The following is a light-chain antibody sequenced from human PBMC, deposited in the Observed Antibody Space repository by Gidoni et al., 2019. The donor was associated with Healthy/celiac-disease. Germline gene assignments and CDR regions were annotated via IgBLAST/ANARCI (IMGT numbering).Light chain of an antibody. Sequence: SYELTQPPSVSVSPGQTASITCSGDKLGDKYACLYQQKPGQSPVLVIYQDSKRPSGIPERVSGSNSGNTATLTISGTEAMDEADYDCQAWDSSTHVVFGGGTKLTVL. CDR1: KLGDKY. CDR3: QAWDSSTHVV. V-gene: IGLV3-1*01. J-gene: IGLJ2*01. CDR2: QDS.